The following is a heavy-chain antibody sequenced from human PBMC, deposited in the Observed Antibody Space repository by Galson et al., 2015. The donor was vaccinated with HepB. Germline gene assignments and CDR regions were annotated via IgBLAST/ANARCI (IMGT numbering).Heavy chain of an antibody. D-gene: IGHD4-17*01. V-gene: IGHV3-48*01. CDR1: GFTFSSYS. J-gene: IGHJ6*02. Sequence: SLRLSCAASGFTFSSYSMNWVRQAPGKGLEWVSYISSSSSTIYYADSVKGRFIISRDNAKNSLYLQMNSLRAEDTAVYYCARDPSTVPNGGYYYGMDVWGQGTTVTVSS. CDR3: ARDPSTVPNGGYYYGMDV. CDR2: ISSSSSTI.